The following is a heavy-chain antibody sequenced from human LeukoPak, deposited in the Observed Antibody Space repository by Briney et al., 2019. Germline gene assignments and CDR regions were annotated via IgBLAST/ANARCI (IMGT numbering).Heavy chain of an antibody. CDR1: GFTFRNYA. J-gene: IGHJ1*01. D-gene: IGHD4-17*01. V-gene: IGHV3-23*01. CDR3: GKDPNGDYVGAFDFQR. Sequence: GGFLRLSCAASGFTFRNYAVVWVRQAPGKGLEWVSAITGSGATTYYADSVRGRFTIYRDNSKNTLYLQMNSLRGEDTAVYYCGKDPNGDYVGAFDFQRWGQGTLVTVSS. CDR2: ITGSGATT.